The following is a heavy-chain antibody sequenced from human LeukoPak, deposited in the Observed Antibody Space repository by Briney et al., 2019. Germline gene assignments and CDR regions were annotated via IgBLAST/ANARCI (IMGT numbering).Heavy chain of an antibody. CDR3: ASAYFHDAFDI. CDR2: IYSGGST. V-gene: IGHV3-53*01. J-gene: IGHJ3*02. CDR1: GFTVSSNY. D-gene: IGHD2-21*01. Sequence: PGRSLRLSCAASGFTVSSNYMSWVRQAPGKGLEWVSVIYSGGSTYYADSVKGRFTISRDNSKNTLYLQMNSLRAEDTAVYYCASAYFHDAFDIWGQGTMVTVSS.